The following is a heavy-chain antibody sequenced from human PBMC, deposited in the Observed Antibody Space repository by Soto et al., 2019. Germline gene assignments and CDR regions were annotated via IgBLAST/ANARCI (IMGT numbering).Heavy chain of an antibody. V-gene: IGHV4-34*01. CDR3: ARGSKTGPYYFDY. J-gene: IGHJ4*02. CDR2: INHSGST. CDR1: GGSFSGYY. Sequence: SETLSLTCAVYGGSFSGYYWSWIRQPPGKGLEWIGEINHSGSTNYNPSLKSRVTISVDTSKNQFSLKLSSVTAADTAVYYCARGSKTGPYYFDYGGQGT.